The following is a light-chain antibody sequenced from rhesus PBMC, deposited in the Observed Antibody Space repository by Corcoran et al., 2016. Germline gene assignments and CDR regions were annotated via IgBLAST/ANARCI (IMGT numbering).Light chain of an antibody. CDR3: CSYASSYTYI. CDR1: SRYTGCYTY. J-gene: IGLJ1*01. CDR2: DVN. Sequence: QAALTQPRSVSGSPGQPVTISFTGTSRYTGCYTYVSWYQQHPGTAPKLRIYDVNKRPSGVSDRFSGSKSDNTASLTISGLQAEDEADYYCCSYASSYTYIFGAGTRLTVL. V-gene: IGLV2-32*01.